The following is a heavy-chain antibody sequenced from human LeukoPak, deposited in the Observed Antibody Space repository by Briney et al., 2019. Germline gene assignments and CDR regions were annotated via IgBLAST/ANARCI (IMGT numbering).Heavy chain of an antibody. D-gene: IGHD1-26*01. J-gene: IGHJ5*02. CDR2: ISSSGSTI. CDR1: GFTFSDHY. V-gene: IGHV3-11*01. CDR3: ARDYSGSYYGWFDP. Sequence: GGSLRLSCAASGFTFSDHYMSWIRQAPGKGLEWVSYISSSGSTIYYADSVKGRFTISRDNAKNSLHLQMNSLRAEDTAVYYCARDYSGSYYGWFDPWGQGTLVTVSS.